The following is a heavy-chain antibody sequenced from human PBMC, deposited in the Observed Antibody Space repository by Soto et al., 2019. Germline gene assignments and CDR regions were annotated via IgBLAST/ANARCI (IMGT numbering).Heavy chain of an antibody. CDR3: ASTGSSLARDWFDP. J-gene: IGHJ5*02. Sequence: ASVKVSCKASGYTFTSYYMHWVRQAPGQGLEWMGIINPSGGSTSYAQKFQGRVTMTRDTSTSTVYMELSSLRSEDTAVYYCASTGSSLARDWFDPWGQGXLVTSPQ. CDR1: GYTFTSYY. V-gene: IGHV1-46*01. D-gene: IGHD6-13*01. CDR2: INPSGGST.